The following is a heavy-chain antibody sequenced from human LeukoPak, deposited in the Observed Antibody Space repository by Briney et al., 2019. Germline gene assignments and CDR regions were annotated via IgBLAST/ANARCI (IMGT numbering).Heavy chain of an antibody. Sequence: SETLSLTCAVSGGSFSGHYWNWIRQPPGKGLEWIGEINHGGSTNYNPSLKSRVTISVDTSQNQFSLKLSSVTAADTAVYYCARDGYSGSDALWGQGTLVTVSS. V-gene: IGHV4-34*01. CDR3: ARDGYSGSDAL. J-gene: IGHJ4*02. CDR1: GGSFSGHY. CDR2: INHGGST. D-gene: IGHD5-12*01.